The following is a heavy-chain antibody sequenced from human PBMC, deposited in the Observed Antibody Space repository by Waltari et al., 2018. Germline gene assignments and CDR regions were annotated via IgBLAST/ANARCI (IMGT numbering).Heavy chain of an antibody. V-gene: IGHV3-48*03. D-gene: IGHD7-27*01. J-gene: IGHJ4*02. CDR1: GFTFSSYE. CDR3: ARDSPGASFDY. Sequence: EVQLVESGGGLVQPGGSLRLSCSASGFTFSSYEMNGVRQAPGKGLEWVSYISSSGSTIYYADSVKGRFTISRDNAKNSLYLQMNSLRAEDTAVYYCARDSPGASFDYWGQGTLVTVSS. CDR2: ISSSGSTI.